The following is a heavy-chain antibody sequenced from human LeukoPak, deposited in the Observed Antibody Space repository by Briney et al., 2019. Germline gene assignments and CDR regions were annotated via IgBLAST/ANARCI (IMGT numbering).Heavy chain of an antibody. J-gene: IGHJ4*02. D-gene: IGHD3-22*01. V-gene: IGHV1-69*04. CDR3: ARVPTYDSSGYYYDY. Sequence: SVKVSCKASGGTFSSYAISWVRQAPGQGLEWMGRIIPIFGIANYAQKFQDRVTITADKSTSTAYMELSSLRSEDTAVYYCARVPTYDSSGYYYDYWGQGTLVTVSS. CDR2: IIPIFGIA. CDR1: GGTFSSYA.